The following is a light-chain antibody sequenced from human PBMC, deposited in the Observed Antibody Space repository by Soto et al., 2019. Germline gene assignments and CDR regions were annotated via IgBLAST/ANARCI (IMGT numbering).Light chain of an antibody. Sequence: EIVLTQSPATLSLSPGERATLFFSASQSVSSYLAWYQQKPGQAPRLLICDASNRATGIPARFSGSGSGTDFTLTISSLEPEDFAVDYCQQRSNWPWTFGQGTKVDIK. CDR1: QSVSSY. V-gene: IGKV3-11*01. J-gene: IGKJ1*01. CDR2: DAS. CDR3: QQRSNWPWT.